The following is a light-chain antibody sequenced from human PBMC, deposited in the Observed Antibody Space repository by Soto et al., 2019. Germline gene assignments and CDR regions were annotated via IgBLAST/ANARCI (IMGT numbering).Light chain of an antibody. CDR1: QSVGSN. CDR2: GAS. J-gene: IGKJ1*01. Sequence: EIVMTQSPGTLSVSPGERATLSCRVSQSVGSNLAWYQQKPGQAPRLLIYGASTRATGIPVRFTGSGSGTEFTLTISSLQSEDFTVYYCQQYNKWPLTFGQGTKVDIK. V-gene: IGKV3-15*01. CDR3: QQYNKWPLT.